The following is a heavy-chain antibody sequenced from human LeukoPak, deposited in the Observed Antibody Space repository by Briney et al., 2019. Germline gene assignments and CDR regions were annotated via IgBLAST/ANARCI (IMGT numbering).Heavy chain of an antibody. CDR3: ARVDASGTDLVDY. J-gene: IGHJ4*02. D-gene: IGHD1-26*01. CDR1: GYTFTGYY. Sequence: ASVKVSCKASGYTFTGYYMHWVRQAPGQGLEWMGRINPNSGGTNYAQKFQGRVTMTRDTSISTAYMELSRLRSDDTAVYYCARVDASGTDLVDYWGQGTLVTVSS. V-gene: IGHV1-2*06. CDR2: INPNSGGT.